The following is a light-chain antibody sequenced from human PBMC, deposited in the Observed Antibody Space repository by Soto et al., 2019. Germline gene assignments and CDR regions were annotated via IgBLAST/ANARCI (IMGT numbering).Light chain of an antibody. Sequence: DIQMTQSPSTLSASVGDRVTITCRASQSISNWLAWYQQKPGKAPKLLIYKASSLESGVPSTFSGSGSGTEFTLTIISLQPDDFATYYCQQYDSYSTWTFGQGTTVEI. J-gene: IGKJ1*01. V-gene: IGKV1-5*03. CDR1: QSISNW. CDR3: QQYDSYSTWT. CDR2: KAS.